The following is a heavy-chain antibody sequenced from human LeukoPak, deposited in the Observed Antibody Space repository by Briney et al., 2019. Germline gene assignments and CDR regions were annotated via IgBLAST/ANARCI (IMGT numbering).Heavy chain of an antibody. CDR3: ALAGGWPPPHWFDP. J-gene: IGHJ5*02. Sequence: SETLSLTCTVSGGSISSGSYYWSWIRQPAGKGLEWIGRIYTSGSTNYNPSLKSRVTISVDTSKNQFSLKLSSVTAADTAVYYCALAGGWPPPHWFDPWGQGTLVTVSS. D-gene: IGHD6-19*01. CDR2: IYTSGST. V-gene: IGHV4-61*02. CDR1: GGSISSGSYY.